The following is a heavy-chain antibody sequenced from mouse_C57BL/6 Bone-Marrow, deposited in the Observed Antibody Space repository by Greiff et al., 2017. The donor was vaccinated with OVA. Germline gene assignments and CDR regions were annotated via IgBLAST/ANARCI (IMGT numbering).Heavy chain of an antibody. CDR2: INPSSGYT. CDR1: GYTFTSYT. J-gene: IGHJ3*01. D-gene: IGHD1-1*01. Sequence: VQLQQSGAELARPGASVKMSCKASGYTFTSYTMHWVKQRPGQGLEWIGYINPSSGYTKYNQKFKDKATLTADKSPSTAYMQLSSLTSEDSAVYYCARGGTTTPWFAYWGQGTLVTVSA. V-gene: IGHV1-4*01. CDR3: ARGGTTTPWFAY.